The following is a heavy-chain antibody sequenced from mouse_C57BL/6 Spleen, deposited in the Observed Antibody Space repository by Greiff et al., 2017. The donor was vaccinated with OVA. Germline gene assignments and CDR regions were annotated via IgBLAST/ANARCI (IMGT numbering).Heavy chain of an antibody. CDR2: INPNNGGT. CDR1: GYTFTDYY. J-gene: IGHJ2*01. CDR3: ARSMDYYGSSPSYFDY. Sequence: EVQLQQSGPELVKPGASVKISCKASGYTFTDYYMNWVKQSHGKSLEWIGDINPNNGGTSYNQKFKGKATLTVDKSSSTAYMELRSLTSEDSAVYYCARSMDYYGSSPSYFDYWGQGTTLTVSS. V-gene: IGHV1-26*01. D-gene: IGHD1-1*01.